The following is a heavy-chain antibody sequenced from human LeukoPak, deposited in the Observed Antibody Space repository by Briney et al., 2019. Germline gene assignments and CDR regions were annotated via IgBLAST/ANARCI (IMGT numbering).Heavy chain of an antibody. Sequence: ASETLSLTCTVSGGSISSYYWSWIRQPAGKGLEWIGRIHTSGSTNYNPSLKSRVTMSVDTSKNQFSLKLSSVTAADTAVYYCARDAEDYGDYTGFDYWGQGTLVTVSS. CDR3: ARDAEDYGDYTGFDY. V-gene: IGHV4-4*07. CDR2: IHTSGST. J-gene: IGHJ4*02. D-gene: IGHD4-17*01. CDR1: GGSISSYY.